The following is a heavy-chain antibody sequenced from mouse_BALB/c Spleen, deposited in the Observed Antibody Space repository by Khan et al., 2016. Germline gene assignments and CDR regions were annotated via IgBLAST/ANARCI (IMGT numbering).Heavy chain of an antibody. Sequence: QVQLQQSGAELAKPGASVKMSCKASGYTFTSYWMHWVKRRPGQGLEWIGYINPSTGYTEYNQKFKDKATLTADKSSSTAYMQLSSLTSEDSAVYYCARFDYYAMDYWGQGTSVTVSS. J-gene: IGHJ4*01. V-gene: IGHV1-7*01. CDR1: GYTFTSYW. CDR2: INPSTGYT. CDR3: ARFDYYAMDY.